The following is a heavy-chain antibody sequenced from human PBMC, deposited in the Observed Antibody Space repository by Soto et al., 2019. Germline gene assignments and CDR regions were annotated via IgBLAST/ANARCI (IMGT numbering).Heavy chain of an antibody. CDR1: GFSLSTSGAA. V-gene: IGHV2-5*02. CDR3: AHRATMTIFGLIIDNGLWFDP. D-gene: IGHD3-3*01. J-gene: IGHJ5*02. CDR2: IYWDGDK. Sequence: QINLIASGPTLVKPTQTLTLTCTFSGFSLSTSGAAVGWVRQPPGRALEWLALIYWDGDKRYNASLGNRLTNTKYMSMNQVVLTLSNVDPADTATYYWAHRATMTIFGLIIDNGLWFDPLGQGTRVSVAS.